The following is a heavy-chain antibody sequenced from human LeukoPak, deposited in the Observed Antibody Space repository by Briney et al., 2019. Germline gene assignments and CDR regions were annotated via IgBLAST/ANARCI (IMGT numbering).Heavy chain of an antibody. J-gene: IGHJ6*02. Sequence: PSETLSLTCTASGGSISSYYWSWIRQPPGKGLEWIGYIYYSGSTNYNPSLKSRVTISVDTSKNQFSLKLSSVTAADTAVYYCARARRDGYNFYYCGMDVWGQGTTVTVSS. CDR1: GGSISSYY. V-gene: IGHV4-59*01. CDR3: ARARRDGYNFYYCGMDV. CDR2: IYYSGST. D-gene: IGHD5-24*01.